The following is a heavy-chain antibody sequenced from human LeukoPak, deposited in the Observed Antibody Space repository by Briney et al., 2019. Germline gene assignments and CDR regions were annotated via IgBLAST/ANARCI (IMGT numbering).Heavy chain of an antibody. Sequence: PGGSLRLSCAASGFTFSSYSMSWVRQAPGKGLEWVSSISSSSSYIYYADSVKGRFTISRDNAKNSLYLQMNSLRAEDTAVYYCARDNVLLWFGESHYFDYWGQGTLVTVSS. J-gene: IGHJ4*02. V-gene: IGHV3-21*01. CDR2: ISSSSSYI. D-gene: IGHD3-10*01. CDR1: GFTFSSYS. CDR3: ARDNVLLWFGESHYFDY.